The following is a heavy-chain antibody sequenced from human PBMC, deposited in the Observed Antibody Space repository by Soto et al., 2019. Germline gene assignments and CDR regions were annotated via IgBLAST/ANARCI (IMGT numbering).Heavy chain of an antibody. J-gene: IGHJ3*02. CDR2: INPNSGGT. CDR3: ARDMGDYVWGSYRRVAFDI. D-gene: IGHD3-16*02. CDR1: VYTLTGYY. Sequence: ASVKLSFKASVYTLTGYYMHWLRHAPGQGLEWMGWINPNSGGTNYAQKFQGRVTMTRDTSISTAYMELRRLRSDDTAVYYCARDMGDYVWGSYRRVAFDIWGQGTMVTVSS. V-gene: IGHV1-2*02.